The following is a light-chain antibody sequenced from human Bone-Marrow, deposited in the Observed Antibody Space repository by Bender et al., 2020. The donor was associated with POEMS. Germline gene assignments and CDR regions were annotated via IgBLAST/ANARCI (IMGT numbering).Light chain of an antibody. J-gene: IGLJ3*02. Sequence: QSVLTQPPSASGTPGQRVTISCSGGSSNIGAHAVNWYQHLPGTAPKLLIYSSHRRPLEVPDRFSGSRSGTSASLAISGLQSEDEADYYCAGWDDSLNGWVFGGGTKLTVL. CDR1: SSNIGAHA. V-gene: IGLV1-44*01. CDR2: SSH. CDR3: AGWDDSLNGWV.